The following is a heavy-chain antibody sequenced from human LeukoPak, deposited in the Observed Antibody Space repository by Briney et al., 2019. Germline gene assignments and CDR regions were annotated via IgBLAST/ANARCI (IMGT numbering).Heavy chain of an antibody. D-gene: IGHD3-9*01. CDR1: GGSFSTYY. V-gene: IGHV4-59*01. Sequence: PSETLSLTCTVSGGSFSTYYWSWIRQPPGKGLEWIGYIYYSGSTNYNPSLKSRVTISVDTSKNQLSLKLSSVTAADTAVYYCARVEGYYDILTPKRAFDIWGQGTMVTVSS. J-gene: IGHJ3*02. CDR3: ARVEGYYDILTPKRAFDI. CDR2: IYYSGST.